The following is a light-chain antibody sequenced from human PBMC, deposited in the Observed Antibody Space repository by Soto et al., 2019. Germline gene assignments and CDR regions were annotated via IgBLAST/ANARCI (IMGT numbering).Light chain of an antibody. J-gene: IGLJ1*01. Sequence: QSVLTQPASLSGSPGQSITISCTGTSSDVGGSGLVSWYQFHPGKAPKLLIFEGFKRPSGISNRFSGSKSGSTASLTISGLQAEDEADYYCCSFSGSSTSYVFGTGTKLTVL. CDR1: SSDVGGSGL. CDR3: CSFSGSSTSYV. CDR2: EGF. V-gene: IGLV2-23*01.